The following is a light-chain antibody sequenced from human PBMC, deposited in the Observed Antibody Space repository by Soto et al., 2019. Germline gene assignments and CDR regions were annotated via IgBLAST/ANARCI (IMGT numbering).Light chain of an antibody. J-gene: IGKJ1*01. CDR1: QSVSSTF. CDR3: HQFDSSVT. V-gene: IGKV3-20*01. Sequence: EIVLTQSPGSLSLSPGERATLSCRASQSVSSTFFAWYKQIPGQAPSLLMYGASSRATGIPERFSGSGSGIDLTLNISRLEHEDLAVYYCHQFDSSVTFGHGTTGESK. CDR2: GAS.